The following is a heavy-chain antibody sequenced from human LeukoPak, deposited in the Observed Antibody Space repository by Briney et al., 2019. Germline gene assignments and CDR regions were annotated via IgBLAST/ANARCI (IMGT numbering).Heavy chain of an antibody. J-gene: IGHJ4*02. Sequence: ASVKVSCKAYGYTFTGYFMHWVRQAPGQGLEWMGWINPNSGGTHYAQKFQGRVTMTRDTSISTAYMELSRLRSDDTAVYYCARDPGYSSPRGDYWGQGTLVTASS. V-gene: IGHV1-2*02. CDR2: INPNSGGT. CDR1: GYTFTGYF. D-gene: IGHD5-18*01. CDR3: ARDPGYSSPRGDY.